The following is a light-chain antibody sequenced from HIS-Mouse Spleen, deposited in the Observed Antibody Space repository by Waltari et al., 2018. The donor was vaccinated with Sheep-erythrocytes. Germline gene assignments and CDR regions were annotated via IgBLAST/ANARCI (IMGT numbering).Light chain of an antibody. CDR2: DSS. J-gene: IGKJ1*01. Sequence: EIVLTQSPATLSLSPGERATPSSRASQSVSSYVPCYQQKPGQAPSLRFYDSSNRATGIPARFSGSGSGKDFTFTSSCLGPEDFAVYDCQQRRNVPPTFGQGTKVEIK. V-gene: IGKV3-11*01. CDR3: QQRRNVPPT. CDR1: QSVSSY.